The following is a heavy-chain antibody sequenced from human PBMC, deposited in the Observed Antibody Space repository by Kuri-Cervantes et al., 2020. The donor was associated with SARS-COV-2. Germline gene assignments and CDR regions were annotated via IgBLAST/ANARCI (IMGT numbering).Heavy chain of an antibody. J-gene: IGHJ6*02. D-gene: IGHD5-12*01. CDR1: GYTFTSYG. CDR2: IIPIFGTA. V-gene: IGHV1-69*05. CDR3: ARDIRGYSGYDGPPTYYYYYGMDV. Sequence: SVKVSCKASGYTFTSYGTSGVRQAPGQGLEWMGGIIPIFGTANYAQKFQGRVTITTDESTSTAYMELSSLRSEDTAVYYCARDIRGYSGYDGPPTYYYYYGMDVWGQGTTVTVSS.